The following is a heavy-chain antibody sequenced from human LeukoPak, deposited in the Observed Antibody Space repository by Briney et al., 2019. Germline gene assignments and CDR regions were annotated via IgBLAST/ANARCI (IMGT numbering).Heavy chain of an antibody. Sequence: GGSLRLSCAASGFTFSSYAMHWVRQAPGKGLEWVAVISYDGSDKYYADSVKGRFTISRDNSKNTLYLQMNSLRAEDTAVYYCARDRYGMDVWGQGTTVTVSS. V-gene: IGHV3-30-3*01. J-gene: IGHJ6*02. CDR1: GFTFSSYA. CDR3: ARDRYGMDV. CDR2: ISYDGSDK.